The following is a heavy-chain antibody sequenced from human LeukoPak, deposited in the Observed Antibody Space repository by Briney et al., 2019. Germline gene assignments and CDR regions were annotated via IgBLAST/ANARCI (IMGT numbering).Heavy chain of an antibody. CDR2: INHSGST. CDR3: ARERSGYYYCYYMDV. D-gene: IGHD3-10*01. J-gene: IGHJ6*03. CDR1: GGSFSGYY. Sequence: PSETLSLTCAVYGGSFSGYYWSWIRQPPGKGLEWIGEINHSGSTNYNPSLKSRVTISVDTSKNQFSLKLSSVTAADTAVYYCARERSGYYYCYYMDVWGKGTTVTVSS. V-gene: IGHV4-34*01.